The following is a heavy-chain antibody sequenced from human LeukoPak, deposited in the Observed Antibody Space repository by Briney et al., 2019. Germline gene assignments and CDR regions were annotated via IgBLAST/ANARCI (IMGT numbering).Heavy chain of an antibody. J-gene: IGHJ4*02. CDR1: GFTVSGNY. D-gene: IGHD6-13*01. Sequence: GGSLRLSCAASGFTVSGNYMSWVRQAPGKGLEWVSVIYTAGSTSYADSVKGRITTSRDNSKNTLYLQMNSLRAEDTAVYFRAGGSSWPGLSYWGQGTLLTVSS. CDR3: AGGSSWPGLSY. V-gene: IGHV3-53*01. CDR2: IYTAGST.